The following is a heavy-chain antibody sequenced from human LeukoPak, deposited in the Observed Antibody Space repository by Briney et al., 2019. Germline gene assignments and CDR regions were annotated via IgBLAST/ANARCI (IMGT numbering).Heavy chain of an antibody. Sequence: SETLSLTCTVSGGSVSTYYWHWIRQPPGKGLEWIGEINHSGSTNYNPSLKSRVTISVDTSKNQFSLKLSSVTAADTAVYYCARIPAGGLAAAGYFDYWGQGTLVTVSS. J-gene: IGHJ4*02. CDR1: GGSVSTYY. CDR2: INHSGST. CDR3: ARIPAGGLAAAGYFDY. V-gene: IGHV4-34*01. D-gene: IGHD6-13*01.